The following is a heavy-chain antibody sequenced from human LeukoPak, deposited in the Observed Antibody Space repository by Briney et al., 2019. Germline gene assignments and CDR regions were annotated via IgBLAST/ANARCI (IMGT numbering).Heavy chain of an antibody. CDR2: IDYSGGST. J-gene: IGHJ4*02. V-gene: IGHV3-23*01. D-gene: IGHD6-19*01. CDR3: ARSSGWYGVS. CDR1: GFTLSSYE. Sequence: GGSLRLSCTASGFTLSSYEMSWLRQAPGKGLEWVSSIDYSGGSTHYADSVKGRFTISRDNSKNTLYLQLNSLRGDDTAVYYCARSSGWYGVSWGQGTLVTVSS.